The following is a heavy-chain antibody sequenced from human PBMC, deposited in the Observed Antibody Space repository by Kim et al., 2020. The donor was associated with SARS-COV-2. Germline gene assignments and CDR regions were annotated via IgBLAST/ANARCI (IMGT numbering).Heavy chain of an antibody. CDR2: ISWNSGSI. CDR1: GFTFGDYA. D-gene: IGHD6-19*01. Sequence: GGSLRLSCAASGFTFGDYAMHWVRQAPGKGLEWVSGISWNSGSIGYADSVKGRFTISRDNAKNSLYLQMNSLRAEDTALYYCAKAAGEYYYYYYGMDVWGQGTTVTVSS. J-gene: IGHJ6*02. CDR3: AKAAGEYYYYYYGMDV. V-gene: IGHV3-9*01.